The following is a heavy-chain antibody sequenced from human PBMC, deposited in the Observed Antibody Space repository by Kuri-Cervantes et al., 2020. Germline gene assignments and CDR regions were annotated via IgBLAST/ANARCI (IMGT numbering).Heavy chain of an antibody. CDR3: ARRGGLGSRPPSYYYYYMDV. D-gene: IGHD3-10*01. CDR1: GFTFSSYA. Sequence: GESLKISCAASGFTFSSYAMSWVRQAPGKGLEWVSAISGSGGSTYYADSVKGRFTISRDNSKNTLYLQMNSLRAEDTAVYYCARRGGLGSRPPSYYYYYMDVWGKGTTVTVSS. V-gene: IGHV3-23*01. CDR2: ISGSGGST. J-gene: IGHJ6*03.